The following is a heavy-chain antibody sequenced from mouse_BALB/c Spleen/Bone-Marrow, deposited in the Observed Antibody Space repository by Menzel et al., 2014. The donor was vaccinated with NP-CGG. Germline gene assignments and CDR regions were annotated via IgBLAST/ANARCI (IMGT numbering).Heavy chain of an antibody. Sequence: EVKVEESGPSLVKPSQPLSLPCSVTGDSITSGYWNWIRKFPGNELEYMGYISYSGSTYYNPSLKSRISITRDTSKNQYYLQLNSVITEDTATYYCARSRDYYGNSLDYWGQGATLTVSS. CDR3: ARSRDYYGNSLDY. V-gene: IGHV3-8*02. CDR1: GDSITSGY. D-gene: IGHD2-1*01. J-gene: IGHJ2*01. CDR2: ISYSGST.